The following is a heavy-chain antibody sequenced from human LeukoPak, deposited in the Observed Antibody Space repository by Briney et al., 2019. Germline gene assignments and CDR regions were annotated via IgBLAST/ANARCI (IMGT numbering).Heavy chain of an antibody. Sequence: GGSLRLSCAASGFTFSSYAMSWVRQAPGKGLEWVSAISGSGGSTYYADSVKGRFTISRDNSKNTLYLQMNSLRAEDTAVYCCAKTYSSGWPPALYYFDYWGQGTLVTVSS. D-gene: IGHD6-19*01. CDR2: ISGSGGST. CDR1: GFTFSSYA. V-gene: IGHV3-23*01. J-gene: IGHJ4*02. CDR3: AKTYSSGWPPALYYFDY.